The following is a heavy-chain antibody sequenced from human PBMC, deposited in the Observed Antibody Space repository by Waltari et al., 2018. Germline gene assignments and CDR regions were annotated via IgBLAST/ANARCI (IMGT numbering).Heavy chain of an antibody. CDR3: ARSPMTTDAFDI. CDR1: GYSISSGYY. J-gene: IGHJ3*02. Sequence: QVQLQESGPGLVKPSETLSLTCAVSGYSISSGYYWGWIRQPPGKGLEWIGSIYHSGSTYYNPSLKSRVTISVDTSKNQFSLKLSSVTAADTAVYYCARSPMTTDAFDIWGQGTMVTVSS. CDR2: IYHSGST. V-gene: IGHV4-38-2*01. D-gene: IGHD4-17*01.